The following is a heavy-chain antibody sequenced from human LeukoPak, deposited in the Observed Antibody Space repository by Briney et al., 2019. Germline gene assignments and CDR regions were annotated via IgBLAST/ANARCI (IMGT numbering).Heavy chain of an antibody. D-gene: IGHD4-11*01. CDR3: ARRSNQHYFDY. CDR1: GFTFSDYY. Sequence: GGSLRLSCAASGFTFSDYYMSWIRQAPGKGLEWVSYISSSGSTIYYADSVKGRFTISRDNSKNTLYLQMNSLRAEDTAVYYCARRSNQHYFDYWGQGTLVTVSS. CDR2: ISSSGSTI. J-gene: IGHJ4*02. V-gene: IGHV3-11*01.